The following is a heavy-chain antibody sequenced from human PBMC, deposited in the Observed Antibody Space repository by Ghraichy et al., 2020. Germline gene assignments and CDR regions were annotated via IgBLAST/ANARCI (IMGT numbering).Heavy chain of an antibody. CDR1: GFTFSTYA. V-gene: IGHV3-23*01. CDR3: AKEPYDSSGYYSDY. J-gene: IGHJ4*02. Sequence: GSLRLSCAASGFTFSTYAMSWVRQAPGKGLEWVSDIYPGGGRTYYADSVKGRFTISRDNSKNTLYLQMNSLRAEDTAVYYCAKEPYDSSGYYSDYWGQGTLVTVSS. D-gene: IGHD3-22*01. CDR2: IYPGGGRT.